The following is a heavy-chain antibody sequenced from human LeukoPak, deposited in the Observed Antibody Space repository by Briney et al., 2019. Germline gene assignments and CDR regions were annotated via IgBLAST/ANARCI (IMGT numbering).Heavy chain of an antibody. CDR1: GFTLGSFW. CDR2: INQDGSEK. J-gene: IGHJ4*02. V-gene: IGHV3-7*01. CDR3: AGSSGWVAVN. D-gene: IGHD6-19*01. Sequence: GGSLRLSCEVSGFTLGSFWMNWVRQAPGKGLEWVANINQDGSEKYYVDSVKGRFTISRDNAKNLLYLQMSSLRAEDTTVYYCAGSSGWVAVNWGQGTLVTVSS.